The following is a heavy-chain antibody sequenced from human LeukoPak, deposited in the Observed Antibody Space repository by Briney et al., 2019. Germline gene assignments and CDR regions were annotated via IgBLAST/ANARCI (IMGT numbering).Heavy chain of an antibody. CDR1: GGSISSSSYY. CDR3: AREYCGGDCSSGGYFDY. CDR2: IYYSGST. J-gene: IGHJ4*03. V-gene: IGHV4-39*07. Sequence: PSETLSLTCTVSGGSISSSSYYWGWIRQPPGKGLEWIGSIYYSGSTYYNPSLKSRVIISEDTSKNQFFLSLSSVTAADTAVYYCAREYCGGDCSSGGYFDYWGHGTLVTVSS. D-gene: IGHD2-21*02.